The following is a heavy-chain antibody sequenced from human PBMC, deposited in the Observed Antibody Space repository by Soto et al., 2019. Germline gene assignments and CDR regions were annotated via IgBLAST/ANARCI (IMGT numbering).Heavy chain of an antibody. CDR2: ISYDGINK. V-gene: IGHV3-30*18. CDR1: GFTFSSFC. CDR3: AKDPDDYGSGSYPCS. J-gene: IGHJ5*02. Sequence: PGGYLRLSCAASGFTFSSFCMHWVRQAPGKGLEWVAVISYDGINKYYADSVKGRFTISRDNFKNTMYLQMNSLRDEDTAVYYCAKDPDDYGSGSYPCSWGQGTLVTVSS. D-gene: IGHD3-10*01.